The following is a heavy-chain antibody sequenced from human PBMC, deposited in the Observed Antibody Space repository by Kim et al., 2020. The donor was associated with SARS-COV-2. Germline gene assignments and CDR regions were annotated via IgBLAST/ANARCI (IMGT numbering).Heavy chain of an antibody. Sequence: SETLSLTCAVYGGSFSGYYWSWIRQPPGKGLEWIGEINHSGSTNYNPSLKSRVTISVDTSKNQFSLKLSSVTAADTAVYYCASGGRPLKFGESWGQGTLVTVSS. CDR1: GGSFSGYY. V-gene: IGHV4-34*01. CDR3: ASGGRPLKFGES. D-gene: IGHD3-10*01. CDR2: INHSGST. J-gene: IGHJ5*02.